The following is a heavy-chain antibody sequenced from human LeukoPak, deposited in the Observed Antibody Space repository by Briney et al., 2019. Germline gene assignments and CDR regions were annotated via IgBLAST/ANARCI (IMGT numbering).Heavy chain of an antibody. Sequence: GGSLRLSCEASGFTFSHYGIHWVRQTPGKGLEWVAAISSDGVEKHYADSVKGRFTISRDNSKSTLYLQMNSLRAEDTALYYCGTIYGGNGYWGQGTLVTVSS. CDR2: ISSDGVEK. CDR1: GFTFSHYG. D-gene: IGHD4-23*01. CDR3: GTIYGGNGY. V-gene: IGHV3-30*04. J-gene: IGHJ4*02.